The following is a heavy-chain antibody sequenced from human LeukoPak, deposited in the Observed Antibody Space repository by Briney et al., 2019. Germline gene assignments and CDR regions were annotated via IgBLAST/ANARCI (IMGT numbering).Heavy chain of an antibody. CDR1: GGSISSYY. CDR2: IYYSGST. D-gene: IGHD6-13*01. CDR3: ARDWFVAAAGHYYYYMDV. Sequence: SETLSLTCTVSGGSISSYYWSWIRQPPGKGLEWIGYIYYSGSTNYNPSLTSRVTISVDTSKNQFSLKLSSVTAADTAVYYCARDWFVAAAGHYYYYMDVWGKGTTVTVSS. V-gene: IGHV4-59*01. J-gene: IGHJ6*03.